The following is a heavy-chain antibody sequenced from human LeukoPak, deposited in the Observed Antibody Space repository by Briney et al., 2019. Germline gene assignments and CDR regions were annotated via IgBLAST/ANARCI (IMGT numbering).Heavy chain of an antibody. D-gene: IGHD1-14*01. CDR1: GGSSCNDI. Sequence: TSETLSLTCSVSGGSSCNDIWNCIRPPPGKGLEWIGRLYMNGIANYNPSLKRRVTMSLDTSNHQFTLKLYSVTAAYTAVYYCARNRDWYWFFDLWGRGTLVTVSS. J-gene: IGHJ2*01. V-gene: IGHV4-4*07. CDR3: ARNRDWYWFFDL. CDR2: LYMNGIA.